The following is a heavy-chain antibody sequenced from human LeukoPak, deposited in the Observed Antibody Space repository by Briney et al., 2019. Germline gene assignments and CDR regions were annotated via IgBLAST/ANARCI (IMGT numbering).Heavy chain of an antibody. Sequence: GASVKVSCKASGDTFIRYGISWVRQAPGQGLEWMGIINPSGGSTSYAQKFQGRVTMTRDMSTNTVYMELSSLRSEDTAVYYCARDSFSTAMAYFDYWGQGTLVTVSS. V-gene: IGHV1-46*01. CDR1: GDTFIRYG. J-gene: IGHJ4*02. D-gene: IGHD5-18*01. CDR3: ARDSFSTAMAYFDY. CDR2: INPSGGST.